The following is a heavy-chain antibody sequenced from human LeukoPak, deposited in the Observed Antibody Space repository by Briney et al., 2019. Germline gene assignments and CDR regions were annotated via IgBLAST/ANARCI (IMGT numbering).Heavy chain of an antibody. CDR1: GFSFSSYW. J-gene: IGHJ4*02. Sequence: GGSLTLACAASGFSFSSYWMTWVPQVPGKGLEWVANIRPDGRGKHYVDSVKGRFTISRDNAKSSLYLQMDSLRVEDTAVYYCSSQPAVIDLDFWGQGALVTVSS. V-gene: IGHV3-7*01. D-gene: IGHD2/OR15-2a*01. CDR2: IRPDGRGK. CDR3: SSQPAVIDLDF.